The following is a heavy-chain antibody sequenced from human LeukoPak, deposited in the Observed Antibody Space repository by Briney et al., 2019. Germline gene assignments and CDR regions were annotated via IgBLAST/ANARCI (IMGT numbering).Heavy chain of an antibody. CDR2: IKQDGSEK. J-gene: IGHJ4*02. V-gene: IGHV3-7*01. CDR1: GFTFSTYW. CDR3: ARDSAGNDY. D-gene: IGHD6-13*01. Sequence: PGGSLRLSCAASGFTFSTYWMSWVRQAPGKGLEWVANIKQDGSEKYYVDSAKGRFTLSRDNAKNSLYLQMNSLRAEDTAMYYCARDSAGNDYWGQGTLVTVSS.